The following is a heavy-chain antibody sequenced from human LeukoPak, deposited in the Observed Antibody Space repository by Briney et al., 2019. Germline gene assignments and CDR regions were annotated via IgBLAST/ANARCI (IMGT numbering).Heavy chain of an antibody. CDR2: IYPDDSET. V-gene: IGHV5-51*01. Sequence: GESLKISCKGSGYTFTNYWIGLGRQKPGKGLEWMGIIYPDDSETAYSPSFQGQVTISADRSITTAYLQWSGLKASDTAMYYCARSQDSSSAAYDIWGQGTMVTVSS. CDR3: ARSQDSSSAAYDI. D-gene: IGHD6-13*01. CDR1: GYTFTNYW. J-gene: IGHJ3*02.